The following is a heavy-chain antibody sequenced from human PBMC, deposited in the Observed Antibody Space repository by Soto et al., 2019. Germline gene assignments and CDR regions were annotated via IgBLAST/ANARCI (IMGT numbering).Heavy chain of an antibody. CDR3: ASSTYDYVWGSYRLAYDY. CDR1: GGSISSGDYY. J-gene: IGHJ4*02. D-gene: IGHD3-16*02. CDR2: IYYSGST. V-gene: IGHV4-30-4*01. Sequence: QVQLQESGPGLVKPSQTLSLTCTVSGGSISSGDYYWSWIRQPPGKGLEWIGYIYYSGSTYYNPSLKSRVTISVDTSNNQLPLKLSSVTAADTAVYYCASSTYDYVWGSYRLAYDYWGQGTLVTVSS.